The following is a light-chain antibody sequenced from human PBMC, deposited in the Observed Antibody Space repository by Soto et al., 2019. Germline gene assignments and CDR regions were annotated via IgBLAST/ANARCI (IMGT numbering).Light chain of an antibody. J-gene: IGLJ2*01. V-gene: IGLV1-40*01. CDR3: SSYTSSSTVV. Sequence: QSVLTQPPSVSGAPGQRVTISCTGNNSNLGAGYDVHWYQQLPGAAPKLVIFGNRNRPSGVPERFSGSKSGTSASLAITGLQAEDEADYYCSSYTSSSTVVFGGGTQLTVL. CDR1: NSNLGAGYD. CDR2: GNR.